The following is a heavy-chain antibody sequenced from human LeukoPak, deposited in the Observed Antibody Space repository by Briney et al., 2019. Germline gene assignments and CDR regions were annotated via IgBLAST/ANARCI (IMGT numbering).Heavy chain of an antibody. J-gene: IGHJ4*02. D-gene: IGHD6-19*01. V-gene: IGHV1-46*01. CDR3: ARVERAYSSGWDFDY. CDR1: GYTFTSYY. CDR2: INPSGGST. Sequence: ASVKVSCKASGYTFTSYYMHWVRQAPGQGLERMGIINPSGGSTSYAQKFQGRVTMTRDTSTSTVYMELSSLRSEDTAVYYCARVERAYSSGWDFDYWGQGTLVTVSS.